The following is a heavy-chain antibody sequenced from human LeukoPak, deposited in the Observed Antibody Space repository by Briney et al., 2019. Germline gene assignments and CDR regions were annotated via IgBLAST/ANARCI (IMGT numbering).Heavy chain of an antibody. Sequence: SGGSLRLSCAASGFTFSSYEMNWVRQAPGKGLEWVSYISSSGSTIYYADSVKGRFTISRDNAKNSLYLQMNSLRAEDTAVYYCARGRFRRGITFGGVIGKPNACHFDYWGQGTLVTVSS. CDR3: ARGRFRRGITFGGVIGKPNACHFDY. V-gene: IGHV3-48*03. CDR2: ISSSGSTI. D-gene: IGHD3-16*02. CDR1: GFTFSSYE. J-gene: IGHJ4*02.